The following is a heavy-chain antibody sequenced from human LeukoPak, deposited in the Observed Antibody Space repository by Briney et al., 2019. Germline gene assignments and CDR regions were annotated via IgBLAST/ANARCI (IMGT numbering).Heavy chain of an antibody. Sequence: PSETLSLTCAVYGGSFSGYYWSWIRQPPGKGLEWIGGINHSGSTNYNPSLKSRVTISVDTSKNQFSLKLSSVTAADTAVYYCARRGVSSGWYGYFDYWGQGTLVTVSS. CDR3: ARRGVSSGWYGYFDY. J-gene: IGHJ4*02. V-gene: IGHV4-34*01. CDR1: GGSFSGYY. CDR2: INHSGST. D-gene: IGHD6-19*01.